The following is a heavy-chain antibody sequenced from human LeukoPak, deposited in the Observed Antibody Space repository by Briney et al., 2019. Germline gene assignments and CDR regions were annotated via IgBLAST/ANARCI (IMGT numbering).Heavy chain of an antibody. Sequence: GGSLRLSCAASGFTFSSYEMNWVRQAPGKGLEWVSYISSSGSTIYYADSVKGRFTIPRDNAKNSLYLQMNSLRAEDTAVYYCARGDDILTGYYLFDYWGQGTLVTVSS. J-gene: IGHJ4*02. CDR3: ARGDDILTGYYLFDY. V-gene: IGHV3-48*03. CDR1: GFTFSSYE. CDR2: ISSSGSTI. D-gene: IGHD3-9*01.